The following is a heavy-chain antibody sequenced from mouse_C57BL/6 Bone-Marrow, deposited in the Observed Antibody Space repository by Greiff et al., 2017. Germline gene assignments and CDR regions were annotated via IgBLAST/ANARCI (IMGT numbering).Heavy chain of an antibody. J-gene: IGHJ3*01. CDR1: GYTFTSYW. D-gene: IGHD2-3*01. V-gene: IGHV1-50*01. CDR2: IDPSDSYT. CDR3: ARGYLAWFAY. Sequence: VQLQQPGAELVKPGASVKLSCKASGYTFTSYWMQWVKQRPGQGLEWIGEIDPSDSYTNYNQKFKGKATLTVDTSSSPAYMQLSSLTSEDSAVYYCARGYLAWFAYWGQGTLVTVSA.